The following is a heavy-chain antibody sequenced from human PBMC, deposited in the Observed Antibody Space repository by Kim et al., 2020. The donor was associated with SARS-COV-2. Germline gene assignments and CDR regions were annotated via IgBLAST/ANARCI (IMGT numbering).Heavy chain of an antibody. CDR3: ARDPGNWFDP. CDR1: GGSISSGGYY. Sequence: SETLSLTCTVSGGSISSGGYYWSWIRQLPGKGLEWIGYIYYSGSTYYNPSLKSRVTISIDTSKNQFSLKLSSVTAADTAVYYCARDPGNWFDPWGQGTLVTVSS. J-gene: IGHJ5*02. CDR2: IYYSGST. V-gene: IGHV4-31*03.